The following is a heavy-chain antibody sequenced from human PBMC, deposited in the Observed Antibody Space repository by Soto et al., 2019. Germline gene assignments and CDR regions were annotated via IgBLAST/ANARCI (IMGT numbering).Heavy chain of an antibody. CDR2: IISIFGTA. D-gene: IGHD6-6*01. J-gene: IGHJ6*02. CDR3: ARVKYSSSSNYYYYGMDV. V-gene: IGHV1-69*13. Sequence: SVKVSCKASGGTFSSYAISWVRQAPGQGLEWMGGIISIFGTANYAQKFQGRVTITADESTSTAYMELSSLRSEDTAVYYCARVKYSSSSNYYYYGMDVWGQGTTVTVSS. CDR1: GGTFSSYA.